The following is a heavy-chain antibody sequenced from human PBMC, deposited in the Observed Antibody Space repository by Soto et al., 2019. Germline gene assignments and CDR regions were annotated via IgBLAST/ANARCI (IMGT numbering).Heavy chain of an antibody. J-gene: IGHJ4*02. CDR1: GASISSEGYY. V-gene: IGHV4-31*03. CDR3: ARAPLN. Sequence: TLSVTGTFSGASISSEGYYWTWIRQHPGKGLEWIGYIYYSGSTYSNPSLKSRVTISVDTSKNQFSLKLSSVTAADTAVYYCARAPLNWGQGTLVTVSA. CDR2: IYYSGST.